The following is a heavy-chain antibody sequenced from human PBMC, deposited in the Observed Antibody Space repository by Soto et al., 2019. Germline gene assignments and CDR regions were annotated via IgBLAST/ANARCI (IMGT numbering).Heavy chain of an antibody. CDR1: GFTFSSYA. CDR2: ISGSGGST. J-gene: IGHJ6*02. D-gene: IGHD6-13*01. V-gene: IGHV3-23*01. Sequence: GGSLRLSCAASGFTFSSYAMSWVRQAPGKGLEWVSAISGSGGSTYYADSVKGRFTISRDNSKNTLYLQMNSLRAEDTAVYYCAKEFRSSSWYYYYGMDVWGQGTTVTVSS. CDR3: AKEFRSSSWYYYYGMDV.